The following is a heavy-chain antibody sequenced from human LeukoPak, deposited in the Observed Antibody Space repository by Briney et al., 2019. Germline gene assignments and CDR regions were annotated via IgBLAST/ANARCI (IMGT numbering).Heavy chain of an antibody. Sequence: TGGSLRLSCAAPGFTFSSYAMHWVRQAPGKGLEWVAVISYDGSNKYYTDSVKGRFTISRDNSKNTLYLQMNSLRAEDTAVYYCARAAYYYDSSGYLSPLDYWGQGTLVTVSS. V-gene: IGHV3-30*04. J-gene: IGHJ4*02. CDR2: ISYDGSNK. CDR3: ARAAYYYDSSGYLSPLDY. CDR1: GFTFSSYA. D-gene: IGHD3-22*01.